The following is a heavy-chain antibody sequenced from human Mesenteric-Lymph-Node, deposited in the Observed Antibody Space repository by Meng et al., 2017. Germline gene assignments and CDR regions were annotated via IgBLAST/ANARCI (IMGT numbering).Heavy chain of an antibody. J-gene: IGHJ5*02. CDR2: INPNSGGT. CDR1: GYTFTSYG. V-gene: IGHV1-2*06. Sequence: ASVKVSCKASGYTFTSYGISWVRQAPGQGLEWMGRINPNSGGTNYAQKFQGRVTMTRDTSISTAYMELSSLRSDDTAVYYCARDPGGSWYDPWGQGTLVTVSS. D-gene: IGHD6-25*01. CDR3: ARDPGGSWYDP.